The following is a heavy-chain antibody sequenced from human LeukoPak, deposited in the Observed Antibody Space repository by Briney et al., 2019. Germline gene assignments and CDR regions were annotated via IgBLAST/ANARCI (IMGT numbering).Heavy chain of an antibody. CDR3: AKGAASRGYTYVAN. J-gene: IGHJ4*02. Sequence: GSLRLSCAASAFTFRPYAMIWVRRAPGKGLEWVSTVSGSGGSTYYADSVKGRFTISRDNSNNTLYLEMNSLRAEDTAVYHCAKGAASRGYTYVANWGQGTLVTVSS. CDR2: VSGSGGST. D-gene: IGHD5-18*01. V-gene: IGHV3-23*01. CDR1: AFTFRPYA.